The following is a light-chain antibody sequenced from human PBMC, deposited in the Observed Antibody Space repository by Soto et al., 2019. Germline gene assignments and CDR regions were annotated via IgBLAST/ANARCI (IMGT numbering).Light chain of an antibody. Sequence: EIVLTQSPATLSVSPGDRVTLSCRASQSVSSSLAWYQQKSGQAPGLLVYDASKRATGIPARFSGSGSGTDFIITSSSLERENSAVYYCQQGSAWASTFGQGTKCEI. V-gene: IGKV3-11*01. CDR2: DAS. CDR1: QSVSSS. CDR3: QQGSAWAST. J-gene: IGKJ2*01.